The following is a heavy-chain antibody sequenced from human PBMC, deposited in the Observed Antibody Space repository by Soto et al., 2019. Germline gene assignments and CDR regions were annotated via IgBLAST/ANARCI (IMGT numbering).Heavy chain of an antibody. D-gene: IGHD4-17*01. J-gene: IGHJ4*02. Sequence: SQTLSLTCAISGDSVSSNSAAWNWIRQSPSRGLEWLGRTYYRSKWYNDYAVSVKSRITINPDTSTSTAYMELRSLRSDDTAVYYCARDDYGDYGRGELDYWGQGTLVTVSS. CDR1: GDSVSSNSAA. CDR3: ARDDYGDYGRGELDY. V-gene: IGHV6-1*01. CDR2: TYYRSKWYN.